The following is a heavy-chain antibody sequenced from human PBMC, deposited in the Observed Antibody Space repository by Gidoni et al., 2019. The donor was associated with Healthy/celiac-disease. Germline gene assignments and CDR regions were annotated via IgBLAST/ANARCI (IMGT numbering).Heavy chain of an antibody. CDR1: GFTFGDYA. V-gene: IGHV3-49*04. CDR3: TRERGYIVFDP. CDR2: IRSKAYGGTT. D-gene: IGHD2-15*01. J-gene: IGHJ5*02. Sequence: EVQLVESGGGLVQPGRSLRLSCTASGFTFGDYAMSWVRQAPGKGLEWVGFIRSKAYGGTTEYAASVKGRFTISRDDSKSIAYLQMNSLKTEDTAVYYCTRERGYIVFDPWGQGTLVTVSS.